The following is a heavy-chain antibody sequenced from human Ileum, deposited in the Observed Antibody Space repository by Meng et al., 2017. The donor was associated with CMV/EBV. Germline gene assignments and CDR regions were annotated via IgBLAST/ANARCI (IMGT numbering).Heavy chain of an antibody. V-gene: IGHV3-11*01. CDR3: ARDRNSFYFDY. Sequence: SLKTSCKTSGFTFSNYRMSWIRQAPGKGLEWVSYVSSDDSTIFYADSVKGRFTISRDNAKNSLYLQMNSLRAEDTAVYYCARDRNSFYFDYCGQGTLVTVSS. J-gene: IGHJ4*02. D-gene: IGHD1/OR15-1a*01. CDR2: VSSDDSTI. CDR1: GFTFSNYR.